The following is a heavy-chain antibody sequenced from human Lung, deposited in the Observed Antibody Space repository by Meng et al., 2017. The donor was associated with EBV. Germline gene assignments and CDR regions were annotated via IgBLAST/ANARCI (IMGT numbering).Heavy chain of an antibody. CDR3: AKDGPHYFDN. Sequence: QVQLVESGGGVVQPGRSLRLSCATSGFTFNDYGIHWVRQAPGKGLEWVAVISFDGTNEYYADSVKGRFTISRDDSKNTSSLQMGALRAEDTAVYYCAKDGPHYFDNWGAGTLVTVDS. V-gene: IGHV3-30*18. CDR1: GFTFNDYG. CDR2: ISFDGTNE. J-gene: IGHJ4*02.